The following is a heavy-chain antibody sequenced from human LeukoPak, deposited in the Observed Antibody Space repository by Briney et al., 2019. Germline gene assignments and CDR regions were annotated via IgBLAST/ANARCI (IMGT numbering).Heavy chain of an antibody. V-gene: IGHV3-7*04. Sequence: GGSLRLSCAASGFTFSTYSMTWVRQAPGKGLEWVANIKRDGSDKIHVDSVKGRFTISRDNAKNSLYLQMNSLRVEDSAVYFRARDGGYCDTTTCYDRLDYWGQGTLVTVSS. D-gene: IGHD2-2*01. CDR3: ARDGGYCDTTTCYDRLDY. CDR2: IKRDGSDK. CDR1: GFTFSTYS. J-gene: IGHJ4*02.